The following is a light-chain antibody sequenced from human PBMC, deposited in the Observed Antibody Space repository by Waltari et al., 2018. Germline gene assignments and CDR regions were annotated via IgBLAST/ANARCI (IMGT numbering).Light chain of an antibody. J-gene: IGLJ1*01. CDR1: SSNIGARYD. CDR2: GNS. V-gene: IGLV1-40*01. CDR3: QSYDSSLSKV. Sequence: QSVLTQPPSVSGAPGPRVTISCTGSSSNIGARYDVHWYQQLPGTAPKLLIYGNSNRPSGVPDRFSGSKSGTSASLAITGLQAEDEADYYCQSYDSSLSKVFGTGTKVTVL.